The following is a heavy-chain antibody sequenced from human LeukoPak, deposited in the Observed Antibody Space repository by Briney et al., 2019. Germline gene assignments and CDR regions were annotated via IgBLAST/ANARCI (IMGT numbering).Heavy chain of an antibody. J-gene: IGHJ4*02. CDR1: GVSISSYY. Sequence: SETLSLTCTVSGVSISSYYWSWIRQPPGKGLEWIGEINHSGSTNYNPSLKSRVTISVDTSKNQFSLKLSSVTAADTAVYYCARAQLKERRAGNVYYFDYWGQGTLVTVSS. CDR3: ARAQLKERRAGNVYYFDY. CDR2: INHSGST. V-gene: IGHV4-34*01. D-gene: IGHD2-2*01.